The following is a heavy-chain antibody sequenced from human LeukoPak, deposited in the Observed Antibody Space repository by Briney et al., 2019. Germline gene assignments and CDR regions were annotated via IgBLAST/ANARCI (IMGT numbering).Heavy chain of an antibody. Sequence: GGSLRLSCAASGFTFSSYWMSWVRQAPGRGLEWVANIKQDGSEKYYVDSVKGRFTISRDNAENSLYLQMDSLRAEDTAIYYCSIALNKWGQGTLVTVSS. J-gene: IGHJ4*02. D-gene: IGHD1/OR15-1a*01. CDR3: SIALNK. V-gene: IGHV3-7*01. CDR2: IKQDGSEK. CDR1: GFTFSSYW.